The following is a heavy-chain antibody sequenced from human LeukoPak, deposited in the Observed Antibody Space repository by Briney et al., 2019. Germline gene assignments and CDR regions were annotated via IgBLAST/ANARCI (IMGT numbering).Heavy chain of an antibody. Sequence: GGSLRLSCAASGFTFSGYWMSWVRQAPGKGLEWVANINRDGSDTQYVDSVKGPFTISRDNAKNSLYLQMNSLRAEDTAVYYCARFSRSPSGYWGQGSLVTVSS. CDR1: GFTFSGYW. V-gene: IGHV3-7*01. CDR3: ARFSRSPSGY. J-gene: IGHJ4*02. D-gene: IGHD6-13*01. CDR2: INRDGSDT.